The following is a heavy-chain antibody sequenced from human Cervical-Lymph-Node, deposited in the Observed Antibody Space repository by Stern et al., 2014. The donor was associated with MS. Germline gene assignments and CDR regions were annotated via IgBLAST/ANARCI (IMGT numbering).Heavy chain of an antibody. CDR2: INPNSGAT. D-gene: IGHD1-26*01. J-gene: IGHJ4*02. CDR1: ENTFTGYY. Sequence: QVQLVESGAEVKKPGASVKVTCKTSENTFTGYYIHWVRQAPGQRLEWMGWINPNSGATNYAQRFQDRVSLTSDPSNSLAYMELDRLTSGDTAVYYCARISLGSGIDYWGQGSLVTVSS. CDR3: ARISLGSGIDY. V-gene: IGHV1-2*02.